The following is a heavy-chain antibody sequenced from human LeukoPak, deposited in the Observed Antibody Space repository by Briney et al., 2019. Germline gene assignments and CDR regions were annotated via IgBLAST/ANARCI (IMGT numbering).Heavy chain of an antibody. J-gene: IGHJ4*02. CDR2: IYYSGST. Sequence: ASETLSLTCTVSYGSMSTYYWRWIRQPPGKGLEGIGYIYYSGSTYYNPSLKSRVTISLDTSRNQFSLKLNSATAADTAVYYCARRILVAGIFDYWGRGALVTVSS. CDR1: YGSMSTYY. CDR3: ARRILVAGIFDY. D-gene: IGHD6-19*01. V-gene: IGHV4-59*01.